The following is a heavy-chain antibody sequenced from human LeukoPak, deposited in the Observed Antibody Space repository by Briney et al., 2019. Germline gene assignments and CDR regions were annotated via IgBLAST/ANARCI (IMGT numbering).Heavy chain of an antibody. V-gene: IGHV4-61*02. Sequence: SETLSLTCTVSGGSISSGSYYWSWIRQPAGKGLEWIGRIYTSGSTNYNPSLKGRVTISVDKSKNQFSRKLSSWTAADPAVVLCGRSSGSWYPGLGGVWGKGTTVTVSS. D-gene: IGHD6-19*01. CDR2: IYTSGST. J-gene: IGHJ6*04. CDR3: GRSSGSWYPGLGGV. CDR1: GGSISSGSYY.